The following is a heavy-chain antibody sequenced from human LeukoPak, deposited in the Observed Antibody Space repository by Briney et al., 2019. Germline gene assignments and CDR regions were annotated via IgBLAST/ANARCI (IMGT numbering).Heavy chain of an antibody. Sequence: PSETLSLTCAVYGGSFSGYYWSWIRQPPGKGLEWIGEINHSGSTNYNPSLKSRVTISVDTSKNQFSLKLSSVTAADTAVYYCATTYRRGYSYGYPLGYWGQGTLVTVSS. J-gene: IGHJ4*02. CDR1: GGSFSGYY. CDR3: ATTYRRGYSYGYPLGY. V-gene: IGHV4-34*01. CDR2: INHSGST. D-gene: IGHD5-18*01.